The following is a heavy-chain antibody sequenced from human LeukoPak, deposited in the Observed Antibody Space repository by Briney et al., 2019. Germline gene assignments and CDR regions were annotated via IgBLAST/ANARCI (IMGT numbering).Heavy chain of an antibody. Sequence: GGSLRLSCAASGFTFSDYYMSWIRQAPGKGLEWVSYISSTSSYTNYADSVKDRFTISRDNAKNSLYLLMNNLRAEDTAVYYCARDRPGSSWDDDYNYFDYWDQGTLVTVSS. J-gene: IGHJ4*02. D-gene: IGHD6-13*01. CDR1: GFTFSDYY. CDR3: ARDRPGSSWDDDYNYFDY. CDR2: ISSTSSYT. V-gene: IGHV3-11*06.